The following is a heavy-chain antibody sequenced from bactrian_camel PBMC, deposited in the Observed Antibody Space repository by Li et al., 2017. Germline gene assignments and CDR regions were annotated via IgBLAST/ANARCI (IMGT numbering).Heavy chain of an antibody. CDR1: NHRGNC. D-gene: IGHD2*01. V-gene: IGHV3S53*01. J-gene: IGHJ4*01. CDR2: MYSDGTT. Sequence: HVQLVESGGGSVQAGGSLRLSCLYNHRGNCMGWFRQAPGKEREGVAVMYSDGTTGYGDSVKGRFTISKDNAKNTVYLQMNSLKLEDTAVYYCAADGWFDGYCSPSAWRHFRSWGQGTQVTVS. CDR3: AADGWFDGYCSPSAWRHFRS.